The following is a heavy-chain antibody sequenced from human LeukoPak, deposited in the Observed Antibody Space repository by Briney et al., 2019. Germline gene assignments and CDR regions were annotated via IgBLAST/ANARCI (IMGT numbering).Heavy chain of an antibody. V-gene: IGHV3-30*02. CDR3: AKYWGGATYYFDY. CDR2: IRYDGSDS. Sequence: GGSLRLSCSAFGFTFGDYAFHWVRQAPGKGLEWLAFIRYDGSDSYYADSVKGRFTISRDNSKNTLYLQMNSLRAEDTAVYYCAKYWGGATYYFDYWGQGTLVTVSS. CDR1: GFTFGDYA. J-gene: IGHJ4*02. D-gene: IGHD1-26*01.